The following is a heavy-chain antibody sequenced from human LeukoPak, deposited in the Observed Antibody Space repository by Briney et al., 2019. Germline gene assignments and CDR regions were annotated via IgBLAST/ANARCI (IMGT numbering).Heavy chain of an antibody. V-gene: IGHV4-39*02. CDR2: IYFSGKT. CDR3: AREVVTGASGYYYYMDV. CDR1: GGSINRSGYY. D-gene: IGHD3-9*01. Sequence: SETLSLTCIVSGGSINRSGYYWGWLRRPPGKGLEWIGNIYFSGKTYYNPSLQSRVTISVDTSKNQFSLKVTSVTAADTAVYYCAREVVTGASGYYYYMDVWGKGTTVTVSS. J-gene: IGHJ6*03.